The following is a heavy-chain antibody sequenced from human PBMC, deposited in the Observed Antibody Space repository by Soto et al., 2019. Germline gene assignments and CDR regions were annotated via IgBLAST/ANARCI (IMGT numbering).Heavy chain of an antibody. Sequence: TSETLSLTCTVSGGSISSYYWSWIRQPPGKGLEWIGYIYYSGSTNYNPSLKSRVTISVDTSKNQFSLKLSSVAAADTAVYYCARGVVAGEFDYWGQGTLVTVSS. J-gene: IGHJ4*02. CDR2: IYYSGST. CDR1: GGSISSYY. CDR3: ARGVVAGEFDY. D-gene: IGHD2-21*01. V-gene: IGHV4-59*01.